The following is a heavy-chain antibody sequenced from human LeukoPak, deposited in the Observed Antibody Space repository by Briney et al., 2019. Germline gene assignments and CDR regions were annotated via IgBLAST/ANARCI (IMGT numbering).Heavy chain of an antibody. CDR3: ARHGLGSSWFGFDY. CDR1: GYTFTTYW. CDR2: IYPGDSET. J-gene: IGHJ4*02. V-gene: IGHV5-51*01. D-gene: IGHD6-13*01. Sequence: GESLKISCKGSGYTFTTYWIAWVRQMPGEGLEWMGIIYPGDSETRYSPSFQGQVTISADKPISTAYLQWSSLKASDSAMYYCARHGLGSSWFGFDYWGQGTLVTVSS.